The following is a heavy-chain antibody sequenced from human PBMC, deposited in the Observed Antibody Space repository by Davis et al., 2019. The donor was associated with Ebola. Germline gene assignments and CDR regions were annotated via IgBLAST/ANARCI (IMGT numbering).Heavy chain of an antibody. J-gene: IGHJ5*02. V-gene: IGHV4-59*01. CDR3: ARGNGFDP. CDR2: IYYSGRT. CDR1: ACSISSYY. Sequence: SETLSLTFTVPACSISSYYWSWFRQPPGKGLEWLGYIYYSGRTNYHPSLKSRVTISVDTSKTQFSLKLSSVTAADTAVYYCARGNGFDPWGQGTLVTVSS.